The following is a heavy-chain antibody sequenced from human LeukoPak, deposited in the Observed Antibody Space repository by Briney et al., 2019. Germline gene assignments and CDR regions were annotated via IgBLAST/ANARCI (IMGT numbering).Heavy chain of an antibody. CDR1: GFRFSSYA. J-gene: IGHJ4*02. V-gene: IGHV3-23*01. CDR2: ISGSGVST. Sequence: GGSLRLSCAASGFRFSSYAMSWVRQAPGKGLEWVSAISGSGVSTYYADSVKGRFTVSRDNSKNTLYLQMNSLRAEDTAVYYCANLQGVGSSWYVRDEFDYWGQGTLVTVSS. D-gene: IGHD6-13*01. CDR3: ANLQGVGSSWYVRDEFDY.